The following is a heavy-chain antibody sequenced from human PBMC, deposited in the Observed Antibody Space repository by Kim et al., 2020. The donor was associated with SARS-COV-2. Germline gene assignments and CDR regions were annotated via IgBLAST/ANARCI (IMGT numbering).Heavy chain of an antibody. V-gene: IGHV3-66*01. CDR3: ARDLGDY. Sequence: SGGSAFYANSVKGSFTITRDNSKNTLYLQMNSLRAEDTAVYYCARDLGDYWGQGTLVTVSS. J-gene: IGHJ4*02. CDR2: SGGSA. D-gene: IGHD3-16*01.